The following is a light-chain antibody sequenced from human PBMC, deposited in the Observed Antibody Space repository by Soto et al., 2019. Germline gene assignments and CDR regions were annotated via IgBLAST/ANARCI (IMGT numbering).Light chain of an antibody. V-gene: IGLV1-44*01. CDR2: SNN. CDR3: AAWDDSLSAFYV. Sequence: QSALTQPPSASGTPGQRVTIPCSGSSSNIGSNTVNWYQQLPGTAPKLLIYSNNQRPSGVPDRFSGSKSGTSASLAISGLRSEDEADYYCAAWDDSLSAFYVFGTGTKVTVL. CDR1: SSNIGSNT. J-gene: IGLJ1*01.